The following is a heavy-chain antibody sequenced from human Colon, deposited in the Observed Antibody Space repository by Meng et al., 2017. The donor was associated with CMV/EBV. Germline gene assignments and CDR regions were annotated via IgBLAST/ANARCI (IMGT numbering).Heavy chain of an antibody. J-gene: IGHJ3*02. D-gene: IGHD4-11*01. CDR2: ITPFNGTT. CDR3: LTTGKGHDAFDI. Sequence: SVKVSCKASGYTFTYRYLHWVRQAPGQALEWIRWITPFNGTTNYAPKFQDRVTITRDRSMSTAYMELSSLRSEDTAMYYCLTTGKGHDAFDIWGQGTMVTVSS. V-gene: IGHV1-45*02. CDR1: GYTFTYRY.